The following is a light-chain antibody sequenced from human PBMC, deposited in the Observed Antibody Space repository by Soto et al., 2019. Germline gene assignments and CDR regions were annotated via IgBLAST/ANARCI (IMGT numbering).Light chain of an antibody. J-gene: IGKJ2*01. Sequence: EIVLTQSPGTLSLSPGERATLSCRASQSVGNNYLAWYQQKPGQAPRLLIHGASSWATGIPDRFSGSGSGTDFTLTITRLEPEDFAVYYCQQYASSPLTFGKGTKVEIK. CDR3: QQYASSPLT. CDR1: QSVGNNY. V-gene: IGKV3-20*01. CDR2: GAS.